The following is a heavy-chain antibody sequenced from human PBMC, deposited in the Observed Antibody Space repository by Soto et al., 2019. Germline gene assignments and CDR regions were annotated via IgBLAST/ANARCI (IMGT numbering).Heavy chain of an antibody. Sequence: EVQLLESGGGLVQPGGSLRLSCAASGFTFSSYAMSWVRQAPGKGLECVSAISGSGGSTYYADSVKGRFTISRDNSKNTLYLQMNSLRAEDTAVYYCAKDGIGYCISTSCYSVGYWGQGTLVTVSS. CDR3: AKDGIGYCISTSCYSVGY. D-gene: IGHD2-2*01. CDR1: GFTFSSYA. V-gene: IGHV3-23*01. CDR2: ISGSGGST. J-gene: IGHJ4*02.